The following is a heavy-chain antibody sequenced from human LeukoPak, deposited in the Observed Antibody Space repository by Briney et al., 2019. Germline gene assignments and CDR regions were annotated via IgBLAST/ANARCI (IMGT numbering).Heavy chain of an antibody. Sequence: GGSLRLSCAASGFTFSNAWMTWVRQAPGKGLEWVGRIYRNADGGTTDYAAPVKGRFTISRDDSKNTLYLQMNSLKTEDTDVYYCTTDSYCSTTTCYASSNYYYGLDAWGQGTSVTVSS. CDR3: TTDSYCSTTTCYASSNYYYGLDA. CDR1: GFTFSNAW. D-gene: IGHD2-2*01. V-gene: IGHV3-15*05. J-gene: IGHJ6*02. CDR2: IYRNADGGTT.